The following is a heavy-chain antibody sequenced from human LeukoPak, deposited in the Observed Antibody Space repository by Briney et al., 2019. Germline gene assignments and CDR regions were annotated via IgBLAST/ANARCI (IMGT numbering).Heavy chain of an antibody. CDR3: ARGVFGRYSSGWYGRVGFDY. CDR2: INHSGST. V-gene: IGHV4-34*01. D-gene: IGHD6-19*01. Sequence: SETLSLTCAVYGGSFSGYYWSWIRQPPGKGLEWIGEINHSGSTNYNPSLKSRVTISVDTSKNQFSLKLSSVTAADTAVYYCARGVFGRYSSGWYGRVGFDYWGQGTLVTVSS. J-gene: IGHJ4*02. CDR1: GGSFSGYY.